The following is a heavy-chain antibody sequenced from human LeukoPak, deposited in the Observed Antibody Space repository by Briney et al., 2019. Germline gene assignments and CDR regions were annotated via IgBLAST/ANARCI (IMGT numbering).Heavy chain of an antibody. CDR3: ARGLNIAAAGTRDNFYMDV. V-gene: IGHV4-38-2*02. D-gene: IGHD6-13*01. CDR1: GYSISSGYY. J-gene: IGHJ6*03. CDR2: IYHSGST. Sequence: SETLSLTCTVSGYSISSGYYWGWIRQPPGKGLEWIGSIYHSGSTYYNPPLKSRVTISVDTSKNQFSLKLSSVTAADTAVYYCARGLNIAAAGTRDNFYMDVWGKGTTITVSS.